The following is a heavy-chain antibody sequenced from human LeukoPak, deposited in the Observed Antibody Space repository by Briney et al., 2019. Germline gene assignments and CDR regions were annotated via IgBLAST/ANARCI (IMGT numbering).Heavy chain of an antibody. CDR2: TRFDDSYK. V-gene: IGHV3-30*02. Sequence: GGSLRLSCAASGFSFSSSGMHWVRQAPGKGPEWVAFTRFDDSYKAYGDSVKGRFTISRDNSKNMLYLEMNSLSTEDTAVYYCAKVRYCSGVNCYPDDNWGQGTLVTVSS. D-gene: IGHD2-15*01. J-gene: IGHJ4*02. CDR3: AKVRYCSGVNCYPDDN. CDR1: GFSFSSSG.